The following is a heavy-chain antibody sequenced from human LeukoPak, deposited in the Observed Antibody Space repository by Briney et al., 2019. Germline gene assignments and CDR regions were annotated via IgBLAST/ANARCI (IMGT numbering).Heavy chain of an antibody. CDR3: ATVKGTTNY. J-gene: IGHJ4*02. V-gene: IGHV1-69*13. Sequence: ASVKVSCKASGYTFTSYGISWVRQAPGQGLEWMGGIIPIFGTANYAQKFQGRVTITADESTSTAYMELSSLRSEDTAVYYCATVKGTTNYWGQGTLVTVSS. D-gene: IGHD1-1*01. CDR2: IIPIFGTA. CDR1: GYTFTSYG.